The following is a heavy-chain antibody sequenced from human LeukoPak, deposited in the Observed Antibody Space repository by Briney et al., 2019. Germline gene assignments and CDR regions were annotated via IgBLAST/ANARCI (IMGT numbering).Heavy chain of an antibody. J-gene: IGHJ4*02. Sequence: SETLSLTCTVSGASISNYYWSWIRQPAGKGLEWIGRIYASGSTNYNPTLKSRVTISVDQSKNQFSLKLNSVTAADTAVYYCARGETIFPYWGQGTLVPVSS. V-gene: IGHV4-4*07. D-gene: IGHD3-9*01. CDR3: ARGETIFPY. CDR1: GASISNYY. CDR2: IYASGST.